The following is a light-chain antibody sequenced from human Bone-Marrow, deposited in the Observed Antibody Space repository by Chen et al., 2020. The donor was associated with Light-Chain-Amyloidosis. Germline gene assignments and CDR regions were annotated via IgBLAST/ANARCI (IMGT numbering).Light chain of an antibody. CDR3: QPYYRYPVT. V-gene: IGKV1-5*01. Sequence: DIQMTQYPSTLSASVGDRVTITCRASQSISSWLSWYQQKPGKAPKLLIYDASSLESGVPSRFTGPRSVPEFNLTISSLQPDDFATYYCQPYYRYPVTFGQGTKLEIK. CDR2: DAS. J-gene: IGKJ2*01. CDR1: QSISSW.